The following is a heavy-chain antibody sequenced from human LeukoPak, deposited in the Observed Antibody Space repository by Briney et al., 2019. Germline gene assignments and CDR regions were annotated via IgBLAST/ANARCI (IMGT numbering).Heavy chain of an antibody. CDR1: GFTFSSYA. D-gene: IGHD2-2*01. CDR3: AKDRGTVAAMGPLDY. CDR2: IGGGGAST. V-gene: IGHV3-23*01. J-gene: IGHJ4*02. Sequence: PGGSLRLSCAASGFTFSSYAMSWVRQAPGKGLEWVSAIGGGGASTYYADSVKGRFTISRDNSKNTVYLQMNSLRAEETAVYYCAKDRGTVAAMGPLDYWGQGTLVTVSS.